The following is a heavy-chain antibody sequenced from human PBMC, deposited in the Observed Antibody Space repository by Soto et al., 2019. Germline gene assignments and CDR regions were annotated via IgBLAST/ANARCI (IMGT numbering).Heavy chain of an antibody. CDR2: IYYIFNT. V-gene: IGHV4-31*03. J-gene: IGHJ5*02. D-gene: IGHD3-10*01. CDR3: ASGLWDYGGSSSVDP. Sequence: PWEALSLPSTVSGGSLSNGGNYWSWLRPHPGEGLDWIAYIYYIFNTHYNPSLKSRITILVDTSKNQFSPKQSPVTAADTAVYYCASGLWDYGGSSSVDPWGQGTLVTVSS. CDR1: GGSLSNGGNY.